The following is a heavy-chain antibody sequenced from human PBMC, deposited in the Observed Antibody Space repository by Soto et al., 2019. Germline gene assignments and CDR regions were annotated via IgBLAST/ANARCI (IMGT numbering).Heavy chain of an antibody. CDR2: IIPIFGTA. Sequence: QVQLVQSGAEVKKPGSSVKVSCKASGGAFSSYAISWVRQAPGQGLEWMGGIIPIFGTANYAQKFQGRVTITADESTSTAYMELSSLRSEVTAVYYCAATYYYDSSGSNNWFDPWGQGTLVTVSS. J-gene: IGHJ5*02. CDR1: GGAFSSYA. D-gene: IGHD3-22*01. CDR3: AATYYYDSSGSNNWFDP. V-gene: IGHV1-69*01.